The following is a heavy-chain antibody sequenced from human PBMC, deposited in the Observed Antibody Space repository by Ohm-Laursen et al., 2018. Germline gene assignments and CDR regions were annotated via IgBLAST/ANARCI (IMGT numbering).Heavy chain of an antibody. Sequence: ASVKVSCKASGGTFSSYAISWVRQAPGQGLEWMGRIIPIFGTANYAQKFQGRVTITADESTSTAYMELSSLRSEDTAVYYCASRYCSGGSCYYFHWFDPWGQGTLVTVSS. CDR3: ASRYCSGGSCYYFHWFDP. D-gene: IGHD2-15*01. J-gene: IGHJ5*02. V-gene: IGHV1-69*13. CDR1: GGTFSSYA. CDR2: IIPIFGTA.